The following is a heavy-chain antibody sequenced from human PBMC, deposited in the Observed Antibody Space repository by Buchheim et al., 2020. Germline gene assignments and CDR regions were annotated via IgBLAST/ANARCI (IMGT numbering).Heavy chain of an antibody. CDR3: ARGRDPYYYYGMDV. V-gene: IGHV4-39*02. CDR1: GGSITSTSHY. Sequence: QLQLQESGPGLVKPSETLSLTCTVSGGSITSTSHYWGWIRQPPGKGLEWIGSLYYTGRTYSSPSLKSRITVSVAPSQNQFSLKLSSVTAADTAVYYCARGRDPYYYYGMDVWGQGTT. J-gene: IGHJ6*02. CDR2: LYYTGRT.